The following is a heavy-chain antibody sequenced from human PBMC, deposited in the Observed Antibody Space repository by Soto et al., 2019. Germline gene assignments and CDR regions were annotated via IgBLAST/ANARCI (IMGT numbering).Heavy chain of an antibody. CDR3: AHRVLRTVFGLVTTTAIYFDF. J-gene: IGHJ4*02. CDR2: IYWDDDK. CDR1: GFSLTTSGVG. Sequence: QITLNESGPTQVKPRQTLTLTCTFSGFSLTTSGVGVGWIRQSPGTAPEWLALIYWDDDKRYSPSLKSRLTIPKETSKSQLVRTMADLDPADTATYYCAHRVLRTVFGLVTTTAIYFDFWGQGTPVAVSS. D-gene: IGHD3-3*01. V-gene: IGHV2-5*02.